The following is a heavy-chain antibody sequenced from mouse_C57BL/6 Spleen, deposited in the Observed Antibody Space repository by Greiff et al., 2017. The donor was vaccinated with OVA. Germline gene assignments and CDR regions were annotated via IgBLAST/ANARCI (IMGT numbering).Heavy chain of an antibody. D-gene: IGHD2-4*01. Sequence: VQLQQPGAELVRPGASVKISCKASGYSFTGYYMNWVKQSPEKSLEWIGEINPSTGGTTYNQKFKAKATLTVDKSSSTAYMQLKSLTSEDSAVYYCARSLYDYDVPYAMDYWGQGTSVTVSS. J-gene: IGHJ4*01. CDR1: GYSFTGYY. CDR2: INPSTGGT. V-gene: IGHV1-42*01. CDR3: ARSLYDYDVPYAMDY.